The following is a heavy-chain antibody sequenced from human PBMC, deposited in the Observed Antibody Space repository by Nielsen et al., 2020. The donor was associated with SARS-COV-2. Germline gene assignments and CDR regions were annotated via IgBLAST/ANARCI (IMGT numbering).Heavy chain of an antibody. V-gene: IGHV3-15*01. J-gene: IGHJ4*02. Sequence: GESLKISCAASGFTFSSYSMNWVRQAPGKGLEWVGRIKSKTDGGTTDYAAPVKGRFTISRDDSKNTLYLQMNSLKTEDTAVYYCTTDLWYCSSTSCSNLDYWGQGTLVTVSS. CDR1: GFTFSSYS. CDR2: IKSKTDGGTT. D-gene: IGHD2-2*01. CDR3: TTDLWYCSSTSCSNLDY.